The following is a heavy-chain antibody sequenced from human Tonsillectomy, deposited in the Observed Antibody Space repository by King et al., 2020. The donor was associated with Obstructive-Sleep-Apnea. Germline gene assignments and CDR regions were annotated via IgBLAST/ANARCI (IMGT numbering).Heavy chain of an antibody. CDR3: AKAARQWLVFDAFDI. Sequence: VQLVEAGGGLVQPGGSLRLSCAASRFTFRSYAMSWVRPAPGKGLEWVSAISGRGGSAYYADSVKGRFTNSRDNSKNALYMQMNSLRAEDTAVYYCAKAARQWLVFDAFDIWGQGTMVTVSS. D-gene: IGHD6-19*01. CDR2: ISGRGGSA. CDR1: RFTFRSYA. J-gene: IGHJ3*02. V-gene: IGHV3-23*04.